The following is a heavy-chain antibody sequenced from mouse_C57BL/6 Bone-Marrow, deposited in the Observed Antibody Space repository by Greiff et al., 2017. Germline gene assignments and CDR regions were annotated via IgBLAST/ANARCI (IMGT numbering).Heavy chain of an antibody. CDR1: GYTFTSYW. D-gene: IGHD4-1*01. Sequence: QVQLQQSGAELAKPGASVKLSCKASGYTFTSYWMHWVKQRPGQGLEWIGYINPSRGSTTSNQQFKDKATLTADKSSSTDYMQLSSLTYEDSAVYYCAPNWEDYWGQGTTLTVSS. CDR2: INPSRGST. CDR3: APNWEDY. J-gene: IGHJ2*01. V-gene: IGHV1-7*01.